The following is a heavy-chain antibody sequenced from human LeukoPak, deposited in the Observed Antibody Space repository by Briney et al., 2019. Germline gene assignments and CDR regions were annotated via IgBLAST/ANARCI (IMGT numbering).Heavy chain of an antibody. Sequence: GGSLRLSCAASGFTFSSYSMNWVRQAPGKGLEWVSSISSSSSYIYYADSVKGRFTISRDNAKNSLYLQMNSLRAEDTAVYYCARDMSFFGVVIVFDYWGQGTLVTVSS. D-gene: IGHD3-3*01. CDR3: ARDMSFFGVVIVFDY. CDR2: ISSSSSYI. CDR1: GFTFSSYS. V-gene: IGHV3-21*01. J-gene: IGHJ4*02.